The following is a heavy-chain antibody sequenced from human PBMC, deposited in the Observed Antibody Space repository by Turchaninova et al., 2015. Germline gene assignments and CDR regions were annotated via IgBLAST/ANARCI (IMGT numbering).Heavy chain of an antibody. Sequence: VHLPQWGSGLFQSSLTLSLTCPFSGGSFTGYSWTLFRQPPGKGLEWIGQINYDGSTNYNPSLKGRVTISEDTSKKQFSLNLKSVTAADTAVYYCARVDYGDSNFDYWGQGTLVTVPS. CDR1: GGSFTGYS. CDR2: INYDGST. D-gene: IGHD4-17*01. CDR3: ARVDYGDSNFDY. J-gene: IGHJ4*02. V-gene: IGHV4-34*01.